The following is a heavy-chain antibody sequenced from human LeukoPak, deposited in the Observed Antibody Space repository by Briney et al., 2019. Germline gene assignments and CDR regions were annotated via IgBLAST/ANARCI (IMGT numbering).Heavy chain of an antibody. J-gene: IGHJ5*02. Sequence: AGGSLRLSCTGSGFTFSDYGMTWARQAPGKGLEWVANLRPDGSDKYYVDSVKGRFTISRDNAKKLVYLQMNSLRAEDTAVYYCARDAYDDASESWGQGTLVTVSS. CDR1: GFTFSDYG. D-gene: IGHD3-3*01. V-gene: IGHV3-7*01. CDR3: ARDAYDDASES. CDR2: LRPDGSDK.